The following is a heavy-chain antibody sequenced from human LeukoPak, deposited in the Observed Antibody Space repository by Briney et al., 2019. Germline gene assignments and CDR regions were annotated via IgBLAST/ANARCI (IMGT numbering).Heavy chain of an antibody. V-gene: IGHV6-1*01. Sequence: SQTLSLTCAISGDSVSSNSAAWNWIRQSPSRGLEWLGRTYYRSKWYNGYAVSVKSRITINPDTSKNQFSLQLNSVTPEDTAVYYCARASSGSYYPDWYFDLWGRGTLVTVSS. CDR1: GDSVSSNSAA. D-gene: IGHD1-26*01. CDR2: TYYRSKWYN. CDR3: ARASSGSYYPDWYFDL. J-gene: IGHJ2*01.